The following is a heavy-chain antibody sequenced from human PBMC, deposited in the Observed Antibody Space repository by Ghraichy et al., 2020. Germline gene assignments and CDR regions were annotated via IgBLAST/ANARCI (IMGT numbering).Heavy chain of an antibody. Sequence: SVKVSCKASGGTFSSYGITWVRQAPGQGLEWMGGIIPIFDTPNYAQKFQGRVTITADESTNTAYMELSSLTSEDTAVYYCARDKFGSGSYTIYYYYGMDVWGQGTTVTVSS. J-gene: IGHJ6*02. CDR2: IIPIFDTP. CDR1: GGTFSSYG. CDR3: ARDKFGSGSYTIYYYYGMDV. D-gene: IGHD3-10*01. V-gene: IGHV1-69*13.